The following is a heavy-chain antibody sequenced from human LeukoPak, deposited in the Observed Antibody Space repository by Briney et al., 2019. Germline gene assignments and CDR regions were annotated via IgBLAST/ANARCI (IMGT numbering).Heavy chain of an antibody. CDR1: GFTFDDYA. D-gene: IGHD6-19*01. CDR2: ISWNSGSI. Sequence: GGSLRLSCAASGFTFDDYAMHWVRQAPGKGLEWVSGISWNSGSIGYADSVKGRFTISRDNAKNSLYLQLNSLRAEDTAVYYCARLKRRPAYFDYWGQGTLVTVSS. CDR3: ARLKRRPAYFDY. J-gene: IGHJ4*02. V-gene: IGHV3-9*01.